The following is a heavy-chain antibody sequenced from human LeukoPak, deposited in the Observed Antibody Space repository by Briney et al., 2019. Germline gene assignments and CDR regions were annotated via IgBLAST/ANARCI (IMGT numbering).Heavy chain of an antibody. V-gene: IGHV4-59*08. Sequence: PSETLSLTCTVSGGSISSYYWSWIRQPPGKGLEWIGYIYYSGSTNYNPSLKSRVTISVDTSKNQFSLKLGSVTAADTAVYYCARGSGSSWKNWFDPWGQGTLVTVSS. J-gene: IGHJ5*02. D-gene: IGHD6-13*01. CDR3: ARGSGSSWKNWFDP. CDR1: GGSISSYY. CDR2: IYYSGST.